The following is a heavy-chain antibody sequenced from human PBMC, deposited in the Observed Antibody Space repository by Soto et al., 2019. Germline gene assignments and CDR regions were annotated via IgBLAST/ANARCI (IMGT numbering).Heavy chain of an antibody. J-gene: IGHJ5*02. Sequence: PGGSLRLSCAASGFTFSSYGMHWVRQAPGKGLEWVAVISYDGSNKYYADSVKGRFTISRDNSKNTLYLQMNSLRAEDTAVYYCAKAINYDFWSGYSQMNWFDPWGQGTLVTVSS. V-gene: IGHV3-30*18. CDR3: AKAINYDFWSGYSQMNWFDP. CDR1: GFTFSSYG. CDR2: ISYDGSNK. D-gene: IGHD3-3*01.